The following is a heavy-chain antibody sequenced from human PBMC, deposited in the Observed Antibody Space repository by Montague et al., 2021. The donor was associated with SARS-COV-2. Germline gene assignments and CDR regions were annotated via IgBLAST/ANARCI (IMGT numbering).Heavy chain of an antibody. CDR3: ARVGRQQLVRLSGMDV. CDR2: IYYSGST. V-gene: IGHV4-39*07. CDR1: GGSISSSSYY. Sequence: SETLSLTCTVSGGSISSSSYYWGWIRQPPGKGLEWIGSIYYSGSTYYNSSLKSRATISVDTSKNQFSLKLSSVTAADTAVYYCARVGRQQLVRLSGMDVWGQGTTVTISS. D-gene: IGHD6-13*01. J-gene: IGHJ6*02.